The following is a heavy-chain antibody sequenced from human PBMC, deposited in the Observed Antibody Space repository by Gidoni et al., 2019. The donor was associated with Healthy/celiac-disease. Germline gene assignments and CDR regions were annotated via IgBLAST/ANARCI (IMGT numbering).Heavy chain of an antibody. CDR2: INPSGGST. D-gene: IGHD3-3*01. J-gene: IGHJ6*03. V-gene: IGHV1-46*01. CDR3: ARGYTIFGVGNPYYYYYMDV. CDR1: GYTFTSYY. Sequence: QVQLVQSGAEVKKPGASVTVSCQASGYTFTSYYMHWVRQAPGQGLEWMGRINPSGGSTSYAQKFQGRVTMTRDTSTSTVYMELSSLRSEDTAVYYCARGYTIFGVGNPYYYYYMDVWGKGTTVTVSS.